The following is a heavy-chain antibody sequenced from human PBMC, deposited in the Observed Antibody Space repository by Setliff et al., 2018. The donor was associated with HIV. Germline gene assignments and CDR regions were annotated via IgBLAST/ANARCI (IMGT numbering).Heavy chain of an antibody. J-gene: IGHJ4*02. CDR3: VRAPTSGWHPSFDS. D-gene: IGHD6-19*01. CDR1: GFTFSNYD. Sequence: PGGSLRLSCAASGFTFSNYDMFWVRQVTGKGLEWVSAIGTAADTLYPDSVKGRFTISRENAKNSLYLQMNSLRAGDTAVYYCVRAPTSGWHPSFDSWGRGALVTVSS. CDR2: IGTAADT. V-gene: IGHV3-13*01.